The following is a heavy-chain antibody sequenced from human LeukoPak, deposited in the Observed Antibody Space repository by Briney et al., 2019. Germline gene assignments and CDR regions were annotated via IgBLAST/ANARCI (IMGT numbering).Heavy chain of an antibody. D-gene: IGHD6-13*01. CDR1: GGSVSDYY. J-gene: IGHJ6*03. CDR2: IYHTGST. V-gene: IGHV4-59*02. CDR3: ARGVGSSWYYYYYYMDV. Sequence: SETLSLTCTISGGSVSDYYWSWIRQSPGKGLEWIGYIYHTGSTSYSPSLKSRVTISVDTSKNQFSLKLSSVTAADTAVYYCARGVGSSWYYYYYYMDVWGKGTTVTVSS.